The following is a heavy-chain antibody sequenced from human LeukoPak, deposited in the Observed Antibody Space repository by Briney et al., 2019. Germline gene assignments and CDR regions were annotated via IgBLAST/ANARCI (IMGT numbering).Heavy chain of an antibody. V-gene: IGHV4-34*01. CDR1: GGSFSDYY. J-gene: IGHJ6*02. CDR3: ARGGSSSWSHYYYYGMDV. CDR2: INHSGST. D-gene: IGHD6-13*01. Sequence: SETLSLTCPVYGGSFSDYYWSWLRQPPGKGLEWIGEINHSGSTNYNPSLKSRVTISVDTSKNQFSLKLSSVTAADTAVYYCARGGSSSWSHYYYYGMDVWGQGTTVTVSS.